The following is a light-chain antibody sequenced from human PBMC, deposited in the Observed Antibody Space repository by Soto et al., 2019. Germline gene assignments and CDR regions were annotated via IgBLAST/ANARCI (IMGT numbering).Light chain of an antibody. Sequence: IVMTQTPLSLSVTPGQPASISCKSSQSLLHSDGKTYLYWYLQKPGLAPRLLVYGASKRAAGIPDRFRGSGSGSEFSLTISGLEPEDFAVYFCQHFGSPPPVIFGQGTRLEVK. V-gene: IGKV2D-29*01. CDR1: QSLLHSDGKTY. J-gene: IGKJ5*01. CDR3: QHFGSPPPVI. CDR2: GAS.